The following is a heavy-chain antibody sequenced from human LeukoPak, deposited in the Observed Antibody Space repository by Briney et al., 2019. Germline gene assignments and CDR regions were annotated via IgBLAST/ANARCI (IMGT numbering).Heavy chain of an antibody. CDR2: MNPNSGNT. V-gene: IGHV1-8*03. CDR3: ARMKAAGTVDY. CDR1: GYTFTGYY. Sequence: EASVKVSCKASGYTFTGYYMHWVRQAPGQGLEWMGWMNPNSGNTGYAQKFQGRVTITRNTSISTAYMELSSLRSEDTAVYYCARMKAAGTVDYWGQGTLVTVSS. J-gene: IGHJ4*02. D-gene: IGHD6-13*01.